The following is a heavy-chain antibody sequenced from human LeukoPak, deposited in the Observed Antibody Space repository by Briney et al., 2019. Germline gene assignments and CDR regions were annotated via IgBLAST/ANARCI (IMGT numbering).Heavy chain of an antibody. V-gene: IGHV4-39*07. CDR2: INHSGST. CDR1: GGSISSSSYY. D-gene: IGHD1-26*01. J-gene: IGHJ4*02. CDR3: ARSLVGATTRFWDY. Sequence: PSETLSLTCTVSGGSISSSSYYWSWIRQPPGKGLEWLGEINHSGSTNYNPSLKSRVTISVDTSKNQFSLKLSSVTAADTAVYYCARSLVGATTRFWDYWGQGTLVTVSS.